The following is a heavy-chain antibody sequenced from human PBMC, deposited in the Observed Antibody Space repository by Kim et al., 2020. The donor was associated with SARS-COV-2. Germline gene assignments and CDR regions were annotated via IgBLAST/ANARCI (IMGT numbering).Heavy chain of an antibody. Sequence: LSLTCAASGFTFSDAWMSWVRQAPGKGLEWVGRIKSKTDGGTTDYAAPVKGRFTISRDDSKNTLYLQMDSLKTEDTAVYYCTTLRIAAGNFDYWGQGTLVTVSS. CDR3: TTLRIAAGNFDY. CDR1: GFTFSDAW. J-gene: IGHJ4*02. D-gene: IGHD6-25*01. CDR2: IKSKTDGGTT. V-gene: IGHV3-15*01.